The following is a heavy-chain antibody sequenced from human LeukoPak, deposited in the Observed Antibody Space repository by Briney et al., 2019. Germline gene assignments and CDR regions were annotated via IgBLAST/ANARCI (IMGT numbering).Heavy chain of an antibody. CDR2: FSGSGGTT. J-gene: IGHJ6*03. CDR3: ANGNRCTSPNCLGYYYFYMDV. CDR1: GFTFSSYA. Sequence: PGGSLRLSCAASGFTFSSYAMNWVRQAPGRGLEWVSGFSGSGGTTYYGDSVKGRFTISRDNSKNTLYLQMNSLRAEDTAVYYCANGNRCTSPNCLGYYYFYMDVWGKGTTVTVSS. V-gene: IGHV3-23*01. D-gene: IGHD2-8*01.